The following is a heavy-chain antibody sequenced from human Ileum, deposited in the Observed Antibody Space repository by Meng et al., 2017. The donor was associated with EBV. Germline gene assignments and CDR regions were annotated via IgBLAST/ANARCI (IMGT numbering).Heavy chain of an antibody. J-gene: IGHJ5*02. CDR1: GFTFSSHG. CDR3: ARQVPHDL. CDR2: IWYDGSDE. V-gene: IGHV3-33*01. D-gene: IGHD4/OR15-4a*01. Sequence: QGGLGESGGGVVKLGRSLRLSCTGYGFTFSSHGMHWVRQAPGRGLEWVGLIWYDGSDEFYSDSVKGRFTISRDNSKNTVYLQMESLRVEDTAVYYCARQVPHDLWGQGTLVTVSS.